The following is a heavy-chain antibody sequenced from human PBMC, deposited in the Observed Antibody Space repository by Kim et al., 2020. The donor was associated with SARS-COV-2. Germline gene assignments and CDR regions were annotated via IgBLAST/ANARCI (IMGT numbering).Heavy chain of an antibody. CDR2: IYYSGNT. CDR3: ARDRVISRNLFYSDY. J-gene: IGHJ4*02. Sequence: SETLSLTCTVSGDSVNYYYWSWIRQSPGKGLEWIGYIYYSGNTEYNPSLRSRVGISIDTSKNQFSLKLRSVTAADTAVYYCARDRVISRNLFYSDYWGQG. V-gene: IGHV4-59*02. D-gene: IGHD2-21*01. CDR1: GDSVNYYY.